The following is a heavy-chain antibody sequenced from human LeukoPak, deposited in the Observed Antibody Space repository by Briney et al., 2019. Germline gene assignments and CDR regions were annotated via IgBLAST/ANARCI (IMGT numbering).Heavy chain of an antibody. CDR2: IYPGDSDT. CDR1: GYSFTSYW. D-gene: IGHD7-27*01. J-gene: IGHJ6*03. V-gene: IGHV5-51*01. Sequence: GESLKISCKGSGYSFTSYWIGWVRQMPGKGLEWMGIIYPGDSDTRYSPSFQGQVIISADKSISTAYLQWSSLKASDTAMYYCARHPQMGNYYYYYMDVWGKGTTVTVSS. CDR3: ARHPQMGNYYYYYMDV.